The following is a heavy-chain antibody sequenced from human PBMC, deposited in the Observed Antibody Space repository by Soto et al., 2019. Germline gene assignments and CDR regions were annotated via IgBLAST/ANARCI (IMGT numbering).Heavy chain of an antibody. CDR1: GYTFTSYG. J-gene: IGHJ4*02. Sequence: QVQLVQSGAEVKKPGASVKVSCKASGYTFTSYGISWVRQAPGQGLEWMGWISAYNGNTNYAQKPQGRVTMTTDTSTSTAYMELRSLRSDDTAVYYCARDAADDDYSNYDCDYWGQGTLVTVSS. V-gene: IGHV1-18*01. D-gene: IGHD4-4*01. CDR3: ARDAADDDYSNYDCDY. CDR2: ISAYNGNT.